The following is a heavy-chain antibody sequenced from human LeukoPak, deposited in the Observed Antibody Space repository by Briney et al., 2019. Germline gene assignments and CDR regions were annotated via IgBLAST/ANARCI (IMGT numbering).Heavy chain of an antibody. CDR1: SGSISSSNYY. V-gene: IGHV4-39*01. D-gene: IGHD6-19*01. Sequence: SQTLSLTCTVSSGSISSSNYYWGWFRQPPGKGLEWIGSFFYGGSTYYNPSLKSRVTISVDTSKNQFSLTLSSMTAVDTAVYYCARHGGPLSIAVAGNFDYWGQGTLVTVSS. CDR2: FFYGGST. CDR3: ARHGGPLSIAVAGNFDY. J-gene: IGHJ4*02.